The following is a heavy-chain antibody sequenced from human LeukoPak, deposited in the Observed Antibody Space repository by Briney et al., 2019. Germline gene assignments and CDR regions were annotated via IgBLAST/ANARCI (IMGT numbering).Heavy chain of an antibody. V-gene: IGHV4-34*01. CDR1: GGSFSGYY. Sequence: PSETLSLTCAVYGGSFSGYYWSWIRQPPGKGLERIGEINHSGSTNYNPSLKSRVTISVDTSKNQFSLKLSSVTAADTAVYYCAIGGGIVVVPAAIWFDPWGQGTLLTVSS. J-gene: IGHJ5*02. D-gene: IGHD2-2*01. CDR3: AIGGGIVVVPAAIWFDP. CDR2: INHSGST.